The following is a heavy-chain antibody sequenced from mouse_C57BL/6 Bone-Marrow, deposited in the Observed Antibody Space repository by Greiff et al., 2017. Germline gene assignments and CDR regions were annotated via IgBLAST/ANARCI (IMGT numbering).Heavy chain of an antibody. J-gene: IGHJ1*03. Sequence: DVTLVESEGGLVQPGSSMKLSCTASGFTFRDYYMAWVRQVTEKGLEWVANINYDGSSTYYMDSLKSRFIISSDTAKNILYLQMSSLKSEDTATYFCSRDGGYGSRSWYFDVWGTGTTVTVSS. D-gene: IGHD1-1*01. CDR2: INYDGSST. V-gene: IGHV5-16*01. CDR1: GFTFRDYY. CDR3: SRDGGYGSRSWYFDV.